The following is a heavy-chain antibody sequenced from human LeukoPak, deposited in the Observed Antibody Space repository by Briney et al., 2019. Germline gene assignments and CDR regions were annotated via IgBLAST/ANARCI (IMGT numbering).Heavy chain of an antibody. J-gene: IGHJ4*02. CDR2: IGSSGGGI. CDR1: GFTFSTYT. CDR3: AIDPNWGTHS. Sequence: PGGSLRLSCAASGFTFSTYTMYWVRHPPGKGLEWVSIIGSSGGGIHYADSVKGRFTISRDNSKNALYLQMNSLRVEDTAVYHCAIDPNWGTHSWGQGVLVTVSS. V-gene: IGHV3-23*01. D-gene: IGHD7-27*01.